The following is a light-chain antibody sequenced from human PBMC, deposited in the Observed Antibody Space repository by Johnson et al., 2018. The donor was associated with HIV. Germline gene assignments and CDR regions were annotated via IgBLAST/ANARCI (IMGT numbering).Light chain of an antibody. CDR3: GTWDSSLSSYV. CDR1: SSNIENNY. CDR2: EDN. Sequence: QSVLTQPPSVSAAPGQKVTISCSGSSSNIENNYVSWYQQLPGTAPKLLIYEDNRRPSGTPDRFSGSKSGTSATLGITGLQTGDDADYYCGTWDSSLSSYVFGTGTKVTVL. J-gene: IGLJ1*01. V-gene: IGLV1-51*02.